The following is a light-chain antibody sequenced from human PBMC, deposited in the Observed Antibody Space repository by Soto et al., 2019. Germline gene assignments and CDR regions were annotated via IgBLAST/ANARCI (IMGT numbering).Light chain of an antibody. CDR2: AAS. J-gene: IGKJ5*01. CDR1: QSVRSSY. CDR3: QQYDQWPIT. Sequence: EIVLAQSPDTLSLSPGESATLSCRASQSVRSSYLAWYQQTPGQTPRLLIYAASSRATGIPDRFSGSGSGTEFSFTVTSLQSEDFAVYYCQQYDQWPITFGQGTRLEIK. V-gene: IGKV3-20*01.